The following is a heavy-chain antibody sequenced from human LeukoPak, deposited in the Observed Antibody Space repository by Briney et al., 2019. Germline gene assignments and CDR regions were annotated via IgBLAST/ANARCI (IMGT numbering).Heavy chain of an antibody. D-gene: IGHD5-12*01. J-gene: IGHJ4*02. CDR3: ARGRVATELVYFDY. Sequence: GGSLRLSCAASGFTFSSYWMSWVRQAPGKGLEWVANIKQDGSEKYYVDSVKGRFTISRDNSKNTLYLQMNSLRAEDTAVYYCARGRVATELVYFDYWGQGTLVTVSS. CDR2: IKQDGSEK. CDR1: GFTFSSYW. V-gene: IGHV3-7*01.